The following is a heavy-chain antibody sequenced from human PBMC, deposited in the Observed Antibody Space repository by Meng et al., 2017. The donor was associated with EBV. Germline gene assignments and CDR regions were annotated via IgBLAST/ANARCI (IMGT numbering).Heavy chain of an antibody. CDR1: GGTFRSDD. D-gene: IGHD3-10*01. V-gene: IGHV1-69*01. J-gene: IGHJ4*02. Sequence: VQWQEVGHEWKKPGDPVQVPCRASGGTFRSDDLCGWLQAPGQGLEWLGGLIPMCGATHYAQKFQDRVTIIADESTSTHSMELNNLRFEDTAMYYCASESGRGFTPDYWGQGTLVTVSS. CDR2: LIPMCGAT. CDR3: ASESGRGFTPDY.